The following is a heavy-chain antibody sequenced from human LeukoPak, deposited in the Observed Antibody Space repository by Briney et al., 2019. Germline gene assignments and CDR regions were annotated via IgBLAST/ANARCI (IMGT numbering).Heavy chain of an antibody. D-gene: IGHD3-22*01. Sequence: GGSLRLSCAASGFTFSSYSMNWVRQAPGKGLEWVSSISSSSYIYYADSVKGRFTISRDNAKNSLYLQMNSLRAEDTAVYYCARGVRLNYYDSSGYYYIDAFDIWGQGTMVTVSS. J-gene: IGHJ3*02. V-gene: IGHV3-21*01. CDR2: ISSSSYI. CDR3: ARGVRLNYYDSSGYYYIDAFDI. CDR1: GFTFSSYS.